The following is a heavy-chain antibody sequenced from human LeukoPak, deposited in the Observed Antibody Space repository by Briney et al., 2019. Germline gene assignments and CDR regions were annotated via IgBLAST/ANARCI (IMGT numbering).Heavy chain of an antibody. J-gene: IGHJ4*02. CDR1: GGSISSSSYY. CDR3: ARIPVTGSHY. D-gene: IGHD1-14*01. Sequence: PSETLSLTCTVSGGSISSSSYYWGWIRQPPGKGLEWIGSIYYSGSTYYNPSLKSRVTISVDTSKNQFSLKLSSVTAADTAVYYCARIPVTGSHYWGQGTLVTVSS. V-gene: IGHV4-39*01. CDR2: IYYSGST.